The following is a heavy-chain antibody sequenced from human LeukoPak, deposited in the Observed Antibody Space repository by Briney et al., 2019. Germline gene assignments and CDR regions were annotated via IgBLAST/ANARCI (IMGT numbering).Heavy chain of an antibody. J-gene: IGHJ4*02. V-gene: IGHV3-23*01. CDR2: ISGGGGST. D-gene: IGHD2-2*01. CDR1: GFTFSTYA. Sequence: GGSLRLSCAASGFTFSTYAMSWVRQAPGKGPEWVSAISGGGGSTYYADSVNGRFTIPRDNSKNTLYLQMNSLRAEDTAVYYCAKDPGVIEEKKKVVPAAIDYWGQGTLVTVSS. CDR3: AKDPGVIEEKKKVVPAAIDY.